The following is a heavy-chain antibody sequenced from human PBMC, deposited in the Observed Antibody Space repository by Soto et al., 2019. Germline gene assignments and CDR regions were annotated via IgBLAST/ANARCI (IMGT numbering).Heavy chain of an antibody. V-gene: IGHV3-11*01. CDR2: ISSSGSTI. Sequence: QVQLVESGGSLVKPGGSLRLSCAASGFTFSEYYMSWIRQAPGKGLEWVSYISSSGSTIYYADSVKGRFTISRDNAKNSLYLQMNSLRAEDTAVYYCPRDSSVAVVPAAIGDYYNYYGMDVWGQGTTVTVSS. CDR3: PRDSSVAVVPAAIGDYYNYYGMDV. D-gene: IGHD2-2*02. J-gene: IGHJ6*02. CDR1: GFTFSEYY.